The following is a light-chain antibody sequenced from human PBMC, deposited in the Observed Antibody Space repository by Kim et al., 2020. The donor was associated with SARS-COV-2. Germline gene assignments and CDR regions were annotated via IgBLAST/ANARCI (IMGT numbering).Light chain of an antibody. CDR1: QGVSDS. CDR2: SAS. CDR3: QQRSNWLT. Sequence: SQGKRATLPTRAGQGVSDSLAGYQRKPGQAPRLLIYSASNRTTGIPARFSGSGFGTDFTLTISSLETEDFAVYYCQQRSNWLTFGGGTKMDIK. V-gene: IGKV3-11*01. J-gene: IGKJ4*01.